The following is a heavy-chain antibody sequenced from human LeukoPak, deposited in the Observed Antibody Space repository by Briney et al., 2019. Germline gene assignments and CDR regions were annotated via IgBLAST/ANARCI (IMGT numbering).Heavy chain of an antibody. Sequence: PGGSLRLSCAASGFTFSSYGMHWVRQAPGKGLEWVAVIWYDGSNKYYADSVKGRFTISRDNSKNTLYLQMNSLRAGDTAVYYCAKAWSGTVGFDIWGQGTVVTVSS. CDR2: IWYDGSNK. J-gene: IGHJ3*02. CDR3: AKAWSGTVGFDI. D-gene: IGHD3/OR15-3a*01. V-gene: IGHV3-30*02. CDR1: GFTFSSYG.